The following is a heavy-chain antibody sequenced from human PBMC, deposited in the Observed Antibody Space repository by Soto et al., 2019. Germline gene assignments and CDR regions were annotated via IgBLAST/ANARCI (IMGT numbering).Heavy chain of an antibody. CDR1: GFTFSSYS. CDR2: ISSSSSYI. D-gene: IGHD3-22*01. J-gene: IGHJ5*02. CDR3: AGVKGYYYSSGYP. Sequence: PGRSLRLSCAASGFTFSSYSMNWVRQAPGKGLEWVSSISSSSSYIHYADSVEGRFTSSRDHPKKSLYLQMNSLRPEDTAGDYCAGVKGYYYSSGYPWGQGTRVTVAS. V-gene: IGHV3-21*01.